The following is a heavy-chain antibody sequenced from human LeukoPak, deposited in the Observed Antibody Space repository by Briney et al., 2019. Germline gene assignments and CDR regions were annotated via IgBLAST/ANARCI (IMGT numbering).Heavy chain of an antibody. CDR2: IYYSGST. Sequence: SETLSLTCTVSGGSISSYYWSWIRQPPGKGLEWIGYIYYSGSTNYNPSLKSRVTISVDTSKNQFSLKLSSVTAADTAVYYCARNADIVATPTPPNWFDPWGQGTLVTVSS. V-gene: IGHV4-59*01. CDR1: GGSISSYY. J-gene: IGHJ5*02. D-gene: IGHD5-12*01. CDR3: ARNADIVATPTPPNWFDP.